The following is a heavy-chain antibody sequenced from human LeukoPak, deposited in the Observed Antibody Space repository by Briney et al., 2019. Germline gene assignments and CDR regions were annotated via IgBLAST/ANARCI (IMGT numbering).Heavy chain of an antibody. J-gene: IGHJ4*02. D-gene: IGHD5-12*01. CDR1: GGSISGGGYY. CDR3: ARVAGGYDHDY. Sequence: PSQTLSLTCTVSGGSISGGGYYWSWIRQHPGKGLEWIGYIYYSGSTYYNPSLMSRVTISADTSKNQFSLKLSSVTAADTAVYYCARVAGGYDHDYWGQGTLVTVSS. CDR2: IYYSGST. V-gene: IGHV4-31*03.